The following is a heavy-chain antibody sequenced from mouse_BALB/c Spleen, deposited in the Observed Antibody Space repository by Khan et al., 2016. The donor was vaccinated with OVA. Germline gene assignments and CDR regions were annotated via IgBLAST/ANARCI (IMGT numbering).Heavy chain of an antibody. CDR2: IIYTGYT. D-gene: IGHD2-12*01. CDR1: GDSITSGY. Sequence: EVQLQESGPSLVKPSQTLSLTCSVTGDSITSGYWNWIRKFPGNKLEYMAYIIYTGYTYYNPSLQSRISITRHTSKNQYYLQLNSVTDEDTATYXCARATYRYAFVYWGQRTLVTVSA. J-gene: IGHJ3*01. CDR3: ARATYRYAFVY. V-gene: IGHV3-8*02.